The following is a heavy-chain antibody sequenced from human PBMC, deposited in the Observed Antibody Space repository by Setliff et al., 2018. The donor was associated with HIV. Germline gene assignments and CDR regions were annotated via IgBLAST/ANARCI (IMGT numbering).Heavy chain of an antibody. CDR2: IKQDGSEK. Sequence: GGSLRLSCAASGFTFSSYWMSWVRQAPGKGLEWVANIKQDGSEKYYVDSVKGRFTISRDNTKNSLYLQMNSLRAEDTAVYYCARDQVANYYGSGIDYWGQGTLVTVSS. CDR1: GFTFSSYW. D-gene: IGHD3-10*01. CDR3: ARDQVANYYGSGIDY. V-gene: IGHV3-7*01. J-gene: IGHJ4*02.